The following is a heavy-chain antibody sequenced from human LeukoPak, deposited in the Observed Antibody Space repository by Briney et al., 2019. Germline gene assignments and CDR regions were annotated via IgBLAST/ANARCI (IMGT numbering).Heavy chain of an antibody. CDR2: IYHTGST. CDR1: GGSVSSTSSSYF. Sequence: SETLSLTCTVSGGSVSSTSSSYFWNWMRQPPGKGLKWIGYIYHTGSTKYNPSLESRVTMSVDTFKNQFSLKLRSVTAADTAVYYCTRSIMNFYVSGTWGRGTLVTVSS. V-gene: IGHV4-61*01. J-gene: IGHJ5*02. CDR3: TRSIMNFYVSGT. D-gene: IGHD3-10*01.